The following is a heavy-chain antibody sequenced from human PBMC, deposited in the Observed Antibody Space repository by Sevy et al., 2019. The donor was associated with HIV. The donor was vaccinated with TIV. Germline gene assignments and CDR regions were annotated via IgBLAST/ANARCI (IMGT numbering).Heavy chain of an antibody. D-gene: IGHD2-8*01. Sequence: SETLSLTCAVSGGSISSGLYSWSWIRQPPGKGLEWIGYIHQSGSTSYTPSLKSRVNISLDRSKNQFSLKMSSVRAADTAVYCCARVNGNSEWGYYFDYWGQGTLVTVSS. J-gene: IGHJ4*02. CDR3: ARVNGNSEWGYYFDY. CDR2: IHQSGST. CDR1: GGSISSGLYS. V-gene: IGHV4-30-2*01.